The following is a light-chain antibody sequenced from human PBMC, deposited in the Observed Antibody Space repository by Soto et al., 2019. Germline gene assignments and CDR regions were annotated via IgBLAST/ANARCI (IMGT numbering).Light chain of an antibody. CDR2: DAS. CDR3: QQYGSSPRS. V-gene: IGKV3-20*01. Sequence: EVVLTQSPGTPSLSPGERATLSCRASQSVSATFVAWYQQKPGQAPRLIIYDASSRATGIPDRFSGSGSGTEFTLTIGRLEPEDFGVYYCQQYGSSPRSFGQGTKVEIK. CDR1: QSVSATF. J-gene: IGKJ1*01.